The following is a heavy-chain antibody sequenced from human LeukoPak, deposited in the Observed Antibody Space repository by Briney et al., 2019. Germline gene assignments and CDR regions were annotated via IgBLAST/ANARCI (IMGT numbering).Heavy chain of an antibody. CDR1: GFTVSSNY. CDR2: IYSGERT. CDR3: ARDNSGSIDY. J-gene: IGHJ4*02. Sequence: GGSLRLSCVASGFTVSSNYMNWVRQAPGKGLAWVSTIYSGERTYYADSVKGRFTISRDTSKNTLYLHMNSLRAEDTGMYYCARDNSGSIDYWGQGTLVTVSS. V-gene: IGHV3-53*01. D-gene: IGHD1-1*01.